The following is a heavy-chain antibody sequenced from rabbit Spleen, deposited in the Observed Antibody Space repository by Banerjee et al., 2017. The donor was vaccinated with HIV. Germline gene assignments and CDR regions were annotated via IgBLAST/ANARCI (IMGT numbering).Heavy chain of an antibody. V-gene: IGHV1S40*01. CDR2: TAAGRSTFT. CDR1: GFSFSSNDY. D-gene: IGHD2-1*01. CDR3: GRAGEGGYGYLDL. Sequence: QSLEESGGGLVQPEGSLTLTCTTSGFSFSSNDYMCWVRQAPGKGLEWIACTAAGRSTFTYYATWAKGRFTCSKASSTTVTLEMTSLTVADTATFFCGRAGEGGYGYLDLWGPGTLVTVS. J-gene: IGHJ4*01.